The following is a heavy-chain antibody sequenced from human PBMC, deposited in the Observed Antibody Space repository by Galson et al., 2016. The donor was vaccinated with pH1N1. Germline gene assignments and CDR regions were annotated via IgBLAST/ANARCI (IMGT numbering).Heavy chain of an antibody. CDR3: VRDDYESWSGYDAFDI. J-gene: IGHJ3*02. Sequence: SLRLSCAASTFTFSRYGMNWVRQAPGKGLEWISYISSSSTRIFYAESVKGRFTISRDNAKNSLYLQTNSLRAEDTAVYYCVRDDYESWSGYDAFDIWGQGTMVTVSS. D-gene: IGHD3-3*01. V-gene: IGHV3-48*04. CDR2: ISSSSTRI. CDR1: TFTFSRYG.